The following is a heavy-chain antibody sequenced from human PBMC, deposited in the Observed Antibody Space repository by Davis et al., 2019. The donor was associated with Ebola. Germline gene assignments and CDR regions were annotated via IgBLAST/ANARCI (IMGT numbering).Heavy chain of an antibody. Sequence: SVKVSCKASGGTFSSYTISWVRQAPGQGLEWMGRIIPILGIANYEQKFQGRVTITADKSTSTAYMELSSLRSEDTAVYYCARATRCGGDCYPDYWGQGTLVTVSS. CDR3: ARATRCGGDCYPDY. V-gene: IGHV1-69*02. CDR1: GGTFSSYT. CDR2: IIPILGIA. D-gene: IGHD2-21*02. J-gene: IGHJ4*02.